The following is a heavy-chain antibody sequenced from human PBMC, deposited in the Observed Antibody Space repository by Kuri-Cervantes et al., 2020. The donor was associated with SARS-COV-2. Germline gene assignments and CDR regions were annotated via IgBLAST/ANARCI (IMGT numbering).Heavy chain of an antibody. D-gene: IGHD1-20*01. CDR1: GFSFSTYA. J-gene: IGHJ6*04. Sequence: GESLKISCAASGFSFSTYAMHWVRQAPGKGLEWVAGMSYDGGKIYYADSLKGRFTISRDNSKNTLYVQMVSLRPEDTAVYCCAREPTINWSDIGNSLDVWGKGTAVTVSS. V-gene: IGHV3-30*04. CDR2: MSYDGGKI. CDR3: AREPTINWSDIGNSLDV.